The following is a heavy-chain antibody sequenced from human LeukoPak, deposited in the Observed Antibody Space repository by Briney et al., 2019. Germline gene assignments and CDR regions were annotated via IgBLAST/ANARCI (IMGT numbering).Heavy chain of an antibody. CDR3: ARGLRFGTSWFDP. D-gene: IGHD3-10*01. Sequence: SETLSLTCVVNGGXFSGYYWSRIRQPPGKGLEWIGEITHSGSTNYNPSLKSRVTISVEKSKNHFALKLTSVTAADTAVYYCARGLRFGTSWFDPWGQGTLVTISS. V-gene: IGHV4-34*01. J-gene: IGHJ5*02. CDR2: ITHSGST. CDR1: GGXFSGYY.